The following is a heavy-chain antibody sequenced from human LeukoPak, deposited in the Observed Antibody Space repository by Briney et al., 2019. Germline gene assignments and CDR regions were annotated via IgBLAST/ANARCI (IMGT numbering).Heavy chain of an antibody. Sequence: PGGSLRLSCAASGFTFSSYAMHWVRQAPGKGLEWVAVISYDGSNKYYADSVKGRFTISRDNSKNTLYLQMNSLRAEDTAVYYCARDRLWDQWFGPNYYFDYWGQGTLVTVSS. CDR3: ARDRLWDQWFGPNYYFDY. CDR1: GFTFSSYA. CDR2: ISYDGSNK. D-gene: IGHD3-10*01. V-gene: IGHV3-30-3*01. J-gene: IGHJ4*02.